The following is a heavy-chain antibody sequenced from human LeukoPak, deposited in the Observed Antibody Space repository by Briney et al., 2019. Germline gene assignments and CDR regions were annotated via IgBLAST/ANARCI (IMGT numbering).Heavy chain of an antibody. J-gene: IGHJ4*02. Sequence: GGSLGLSCAASGFTFSSYAMSWVRQAPGKGLEWVSHFGGSGGTIYYADSVKGRFTISRDNSKNTLYLQMSSLRAEDTAVYYCAKSDCGGDCHLLDYWGQGTLVTVSS. CDR3: AKSDCGGDCHLLDY. CDR1: GFTFSSYA. V-gene: IGHV3-23*01. D-gene: IGHD2-21*02. CDR2: FGGSGGTI.